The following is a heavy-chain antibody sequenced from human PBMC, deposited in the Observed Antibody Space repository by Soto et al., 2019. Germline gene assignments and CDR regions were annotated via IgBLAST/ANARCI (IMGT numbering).Heavy chain of an antibody. V-gene: IGHV5-51*01. CDR1: GYSFTRYF. D-gene: IGHD1-7*01. Sequence: PGESLKLSCTGSGYSFTRYFIGWVRQMPGKGLEWMGIIYPGDSDTRYSPSFQGQVTISADKSISTAYLQWSSLKASDTAMYYCARILELVDYWGQGTLVTVSS. CDR3: ARILELVDY. CDR2: IYPGDSDT. J-gene: IGHJ4*02.